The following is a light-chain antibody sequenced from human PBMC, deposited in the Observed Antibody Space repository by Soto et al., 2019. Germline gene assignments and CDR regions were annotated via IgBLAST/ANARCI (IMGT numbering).Light chain of an antibody. CDR2: GNS. Sequence: QSVLTQPPSVSGAPGQRVTISCTGSSSNIGGGYDVHWYQQLPGTAPKLLIYGNSNRPSGVPDRFSGSNSGTSASLAITGLQAEDEADYYCQSYDSSLSGWVFGGGTKLTVL. CDR3: QSYDSSLSGWV. J-gene: IGLJ3*02. V-gene: IGLV1-40*01. CDR1: SSNIGGGYD.